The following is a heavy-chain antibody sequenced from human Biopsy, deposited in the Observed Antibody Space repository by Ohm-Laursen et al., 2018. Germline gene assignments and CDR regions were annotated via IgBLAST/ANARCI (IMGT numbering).Heavy chain of an antibody. CDR1: GYKSTSYG. J-gene: IGHJ4*02. V-gene: IGHV1-18*01. Sequence: ASVKVSCKVSGYKSTSYGLSWVRQAPGQGFEWMGRISGYNGNTNYAQKFQGRITMTIDAATSTGYMDLRSLKSDDTAVYYCARIAAAGWDDYWGQGTLVTVSS. CDR2: ISGYNGNT. D-gene: IGHD6-25*01. CDR3: ARIAAAGWDDY.